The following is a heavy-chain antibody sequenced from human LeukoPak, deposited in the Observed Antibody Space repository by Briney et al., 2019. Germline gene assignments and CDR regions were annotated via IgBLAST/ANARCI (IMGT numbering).Heavy chain of an antibody. V-gene: IGHV1-69*04. CDR3: ARVRGYYDSSGYPTLDY. J-gene: IGHJ4*02. Sequence: SVKVSCKASGGTFSSYAISWVRQAPGQGLEWMGRIIPILGIANYAQKFQGRVTITADKSTSTAYMELSSLRSEDTAVYYCARVRGYYDSSGYPTLDYWGQGTLVTVSS. CDR2: IIPILGIA. D-gene: IGHD3-22*01. CDR1: GGTFSSYA.